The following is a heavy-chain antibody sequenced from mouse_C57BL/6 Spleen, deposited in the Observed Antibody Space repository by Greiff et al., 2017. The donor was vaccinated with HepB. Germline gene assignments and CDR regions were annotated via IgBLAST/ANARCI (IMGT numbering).Heavy chain of an antibody. CDR2: INPNNGGT. Sequence: VQLQQSGPELVKPGASVKIPCKASGYTFTDYNMDWVKQSHGKSLEWIGDINPNNGGTIYNQKFKGKATLTVDKSSSTAYMELRSLTSEDTAVYYCARGFITTAEGYFDVWGTGTTVTVSS. CDR1: GYTFTDYN. D-gene: IGHD1-1*01. CDR3: ARGFITTAEGYFDV. J-gene: IGHJ1*03. V-gene: IGHV1-18*01.